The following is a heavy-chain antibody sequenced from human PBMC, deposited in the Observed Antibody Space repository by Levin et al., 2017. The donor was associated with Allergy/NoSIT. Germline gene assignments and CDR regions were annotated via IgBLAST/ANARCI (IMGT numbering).Heavy chain of an antibody. CDR1: GFSFSDSY. CDR2: ISSTSSYA. CDR3: ARTVGSGYCSGGSCSNWLDP. J-gene: IGHJ5*02. Sequence: GESLKISCEASGFSFSDSYMTWVRQAPGKGLEWVSYISSTSSYANYADSVKGRFIISRDNAKNSLSLQMNSLRAEDTAVYYCARTVGSGYCSGGSCSNWLDPWGQGALVTVSS. V-gene: IGHV3-11*03. D-gene: IGHD2-15*01.